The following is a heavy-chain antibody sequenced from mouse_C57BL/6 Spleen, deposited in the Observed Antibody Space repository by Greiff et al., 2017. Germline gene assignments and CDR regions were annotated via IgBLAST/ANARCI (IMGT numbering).Heavy chain of an antibody. CDR3: ARITTVVAKDY. CDR2: IDPSDSET. Sequence: QVQLQQPGAELVRPGSSVKLSCKASGYTFTSYWMHWVKQRPIQGLEWIGNIDPSDSETHYNQKFKDKATLTVDKSSSTAYMQLSSLTSEDSAVYYCARITTVVAKDYWGQGTTRTVSS. V-gene: IGHV1-52*01. J-gene: IGHJ2*01. D-gene: IGHD1-1*01. CDR1: GYTFTSYW.